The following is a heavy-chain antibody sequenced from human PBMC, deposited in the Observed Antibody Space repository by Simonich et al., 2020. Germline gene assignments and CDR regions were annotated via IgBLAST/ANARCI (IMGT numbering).Heavy chain of an antibody. J-gene: IGHJ3*02. CDR2: INPNSGGT. V-gene: IGHV1-2*02. D-gene: IGHD6-6*01. Sequence: QVQLVQSGAEVKKPGASVKVSCKASGYTFTGYSRNWVRQAPGQWLEWMGWINPNSGGTNYAQKFQGRVTMTRDTSISTAYMELSRLRSDDTAVYYCARARLYSSSHAFDIWGQGTMVTVSS. CDR1: GYTFTGYS. CDR3: ARARLYSSSHAFDI.